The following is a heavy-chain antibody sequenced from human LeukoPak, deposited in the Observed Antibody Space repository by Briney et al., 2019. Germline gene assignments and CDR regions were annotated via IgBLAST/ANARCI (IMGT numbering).Heavy chain of an antibody. CDR1: GFTFSSYG. Sequence: PGRSLRLSCAASGFTFSSYGMHWVRQAPGKGLEWVAVTSYDGSNKYYADSVKGRFTISRDNSKNTLYLQMNSLRAEDTAVYYCARDPALRYFDWSRAPPTNDAFDIWGQGTMVTVSS. D-gene: IGHD3-9*01. CDR3: ARDPALRYFDWSRAPPTNDAFDI. J-gene: IGHJ3*02. V-gene: IGHV3-30*03. CDR2: TSYDGSNK.